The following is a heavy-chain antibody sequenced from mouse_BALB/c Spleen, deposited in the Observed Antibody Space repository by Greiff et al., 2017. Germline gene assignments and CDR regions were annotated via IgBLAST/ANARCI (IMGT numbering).Heavy chain of an antibody. CDR3: ARMDGRGYFDV. V-gene: IGHV14-3*02. Sequence: EVQLQESGAELVKPGASVKLSCTASGFNIKDTYMHWVKQRPEQGLEWIGRIDPANGNTKYDTKFQGKATITADTSSNTAYLQLSSLTSEDTAVYYCARMDGRGYFDVWGAGTTVTVSS. D-gene: IGHD2-3*01. CDR1: GFNIKDTY. J-gene: IGHJ1*01. CDR2: IDPANGNT.